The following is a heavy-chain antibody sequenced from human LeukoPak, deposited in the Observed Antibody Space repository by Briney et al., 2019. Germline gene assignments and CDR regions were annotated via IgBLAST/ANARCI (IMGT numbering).Heavy chain of an antibody. V-gene: IGHV3-23*01. CDR2: FDGNGPNT. CDR3: AKPRTTGLGWAQFDY. J-gene: IGHJ4*02. CDR1: GFTFSSYA. D-gene: IGHD2-8*02. Sequence: GGSLRLSCAASGFTFSSYAMSWVRQAPGKGLEWVSGFDGNGPNTYYADSVKGRWTISRDNSRNTLYLEMNSLRPEDAAIYYCAKPRTTGLGWAQFDYWGQGSLVTVSS.